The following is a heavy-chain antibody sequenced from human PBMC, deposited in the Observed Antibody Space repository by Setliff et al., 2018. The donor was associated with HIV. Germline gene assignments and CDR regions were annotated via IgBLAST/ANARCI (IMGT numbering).Heavy chain of an antibody. CDR3: ARHGPMRDGYNHGAFDY. Sequence: GESLKISCKGSEYTFTSYWIGWVRQMPGKGLEWMGIIYPGDSDARYSPSFQGQVTFSVDKSRSTAYLHWSSLKASDTAMYYCARHGPMRDGYNHGAFDYWGQGTPVTVSS. CDR1: EYTFTSYW. CDR2: IYPGDSDA. V-gene: IGHV5-51*01. J-gene: IGHJ4*02. D-gene: IGHD5-12*01.